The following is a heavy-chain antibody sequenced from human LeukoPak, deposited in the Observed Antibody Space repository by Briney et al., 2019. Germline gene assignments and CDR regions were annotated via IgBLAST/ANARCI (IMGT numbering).Heavy chain of an antibody. CDR3: ARGRLARGHYFDY. D-gene: IGHD3-10*01. Sequence: KTSETLSLTCAVYGGSFSGYYWSWIRQPPGKGLEWIGEINHSGSTNYNPSLKSRVTISVDTSKNQFSLKLSSVTAADTAVYYCARGRLARGHYFDYWGQGALVTVSS. V-gene: IGHV4-34*01. CDR2: INHSGST. CDR1: GGSFSGYY. J-gene: IGHJ4*02.